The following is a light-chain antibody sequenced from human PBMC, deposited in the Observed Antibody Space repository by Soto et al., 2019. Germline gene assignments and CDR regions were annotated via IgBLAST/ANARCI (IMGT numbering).Light chain of an antibody. CDR1: QSVSNK. CDR3: QQANSFPIT. Sequence: EIVLTQSPGTLSLSPGERATLSCRASQSVSNKVAWYQQKSGQAPSLLIYGASTRATGIPVRFSGSGSGTEFTLTISSLQPEDFATYYCQQANSFPITFGQGTKVDI. CDR2: GAS. J-gene: IGKJ1*01. V-gene: IGKV3-15*01.